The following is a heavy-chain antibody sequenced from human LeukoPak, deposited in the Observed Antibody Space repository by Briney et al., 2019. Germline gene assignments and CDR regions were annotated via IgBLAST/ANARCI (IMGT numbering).Heavy chain of an antibody. CDR1: GFIFMNAW. V-gene: IGHV3-15*01. CDR2: IKSNADGGTP. CDR3: TTFYHEYSPY. J-gene: IGHJ4*02. D-gene: IGHD2/OR15-2a*01. Sequence: GGSLRLSCAASGFIFMNAWMIWVRQAPGKGLEWVGCIKSNADGGTPDYAAPARGRFTISRDDSKNTLYLQMNSLKTEDTAVYYCTTFYHEYSPYWGRGTLVTVSS.